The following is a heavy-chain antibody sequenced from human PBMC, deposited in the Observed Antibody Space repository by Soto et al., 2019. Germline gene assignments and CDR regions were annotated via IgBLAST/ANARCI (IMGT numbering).Heavy chain of an antibody. Sequence: GGSLRLSCAASGFTFSSYAMSWVRQAPGKGLEWVSAISGSGGSTYYADSVKGRFTISRDNSKNTLYLQMNSLRAEDTAVYYCAKDFPDRDIVVVPAAIYSRRIWGQGTMVTVSS. D-gene: IGHD2-2*01. CDR2: ISGSGGST. CDR3: AKDFPDRDIVVVPAAIYSRRI. J-gene: IGHJ3*02. CDR1: GFTFSSYA. V-gene: IGHV3-23*01.